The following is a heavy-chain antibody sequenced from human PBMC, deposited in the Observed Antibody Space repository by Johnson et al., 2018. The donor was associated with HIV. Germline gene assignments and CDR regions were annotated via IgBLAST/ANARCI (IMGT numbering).Heavy chain of an antibody. CDR3: ARVREWEGGEVGDAFDI. V-gene: IGHV3-30*19. CDR2: TSYDEIKK. D-gene: IGHD1-26*01. Sequence: QVQLVESGGGVVQPGGSLRLSCAVSGFTFRSYGMHWVRQAPGKGLEWVAVTSYDEIKKNYADSVKGRFSISRDNSKNTLYLQMNSLRAEDTAVYYCARVREWEGGEVGDAFDIWGQGTMVTVSS. CDR1: GFTFRSYG. J-gene: IGHJ3*02.